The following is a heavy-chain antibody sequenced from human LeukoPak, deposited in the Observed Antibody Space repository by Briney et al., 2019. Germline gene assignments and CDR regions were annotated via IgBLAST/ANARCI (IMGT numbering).Heavy chain of an antibody. CDR3: VRAYDY. CDR2: IHNSGNT. J-gene: IGHJ4*02. V-gene: IGHV4-34*01. CDR1: GGSFSGSN. Sequence: SETLSLTCAVYGGSFSGSNWSWIRQSPGKGLEWIGEIHNSGNTIYNPSLKSRATISVDTSKNQVSLNLISVTAANTAVYYCVRAYDYWGQGTLVTVSS.